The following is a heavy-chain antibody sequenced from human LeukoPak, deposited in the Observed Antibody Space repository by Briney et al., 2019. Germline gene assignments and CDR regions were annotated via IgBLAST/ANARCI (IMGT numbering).Heavy chain of an antibody. CDR3: AKDAEELPDPYYFDY. D-gene: IGHD1-26*01. CDR2: ISGSGGST. V-gene: IGHV3-23*01. J-gene: IGHJ4*02. CDR1: GFTFSSYG. Sequence: PGGSLRLSCAASGFTFSSYGMHWVRQAPGKGLEWVSAISGSGGSTYYADSVKGRFTISRDNSKNTLYLQMNSLRAEDTAVYYCAKDAEELPDPYYFDYWGQGTLVTVSS.